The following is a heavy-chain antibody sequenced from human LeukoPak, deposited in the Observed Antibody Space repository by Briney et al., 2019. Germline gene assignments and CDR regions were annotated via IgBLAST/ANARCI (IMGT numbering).Heavy chain of an antibody. V-gene: IGHV1-18*04. D-gene: IGHD5-18*01. J-gene: IGHJ6*03. CDR2: ISTYNGNT. CDR3: AREGLPRYYYYMDV. Sequence: GASVKVSCKASGYTFTSYYMHWVRQAPGQGLEWMGWISTYNGNTNYAQKLQGRVTMTTDTSTSTAYMELRSLRSDDTAIYYCAREGLPRYYYYMDVWGKGTTVTVSS. CDR1: GYTFTSYY.